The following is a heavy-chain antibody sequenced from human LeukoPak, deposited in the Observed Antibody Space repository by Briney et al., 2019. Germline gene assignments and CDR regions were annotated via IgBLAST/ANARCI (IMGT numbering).Heavy chain of an antibody. CDR1: GFTFSTYG. CDR3: AKALEQETVIALDS. J-gene: IGHJ4*02. D-gene: IGHD6-13*01. V-gene: IGHV3-23*01. Sequence: GGSLRLSCAASGFTFSTYGMSWVRQAPGKGLEWVSAISGSGGSTYYADSVKGRFTISRDNSKNTLYLQMNSLRAEDTSMYFCAKALEQETVIALDSWGQGTLVTVSS. CDR2: ISGSGGST.